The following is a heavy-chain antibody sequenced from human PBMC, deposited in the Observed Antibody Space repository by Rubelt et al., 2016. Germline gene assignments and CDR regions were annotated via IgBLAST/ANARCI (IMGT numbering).Heavy chain of an antibody. CDR1: GFAFSGYT. CDR3: ARGSYYFDY. V-gene: IGHV3-48*02. Sequence: GGLVQPGGSLRLSCAASGFAFSGYTMNWVRQAPGKGLEWISYISVSSTTIYYADSVKGRFTISRDNARNSLYLQMNSLRDEDTAVYYCARGSYYFDYWGQGTLVTVSS. D-gene: IGHD2-21*01. CDR2: ISVSSTTI. J-gene: IGHJ4*02.